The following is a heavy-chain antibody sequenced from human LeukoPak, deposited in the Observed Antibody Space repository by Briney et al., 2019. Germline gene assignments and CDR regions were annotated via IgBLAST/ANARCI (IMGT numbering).Heavy chain of an antibody. V-gene: IGHV1-2*02. J-gene: IGHJ5*02. Sequence: ASVKVSCKASGYTFTCYYMHWVRQAPGQGLEWMGWINPNSGGTNYAQKFQGRVTMTRDTSISTAYMELSRLRSDDTAVYYCARDSGWFTGGTNWFDPWGQGTLVTVSS. CDR2: INPNSGGT. CDR1: GYTFTCYY. D-gene: IGHD2-15*01. CDR3: ARDSGWFTGGTNWFDP.